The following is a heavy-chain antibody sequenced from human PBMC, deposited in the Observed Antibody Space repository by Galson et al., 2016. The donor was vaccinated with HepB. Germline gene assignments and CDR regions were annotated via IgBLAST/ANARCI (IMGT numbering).Heavy chain of an antibody. CDR3: AKGNVHDNSGYLIRNVFDY. CDR2: FGGSLDNP. Sequence: SLSLSCEASGITFSIHAMTWVRQAPGKGLEWVAAFGGSLDNPLYAHSVKGRFTISRDISNNTLYQHMHRLRAEDTAVYYCAKGNVHDNSGYLIRNVFDYWGQGTQVTVSS. CDR1: GITFSIHA. D-gene: IGHD3-22*01. V-gene: IGHV3-23*01. J-gene: IGHJ4*02.